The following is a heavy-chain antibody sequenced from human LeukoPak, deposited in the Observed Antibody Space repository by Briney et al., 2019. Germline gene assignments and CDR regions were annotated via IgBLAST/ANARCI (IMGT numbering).Heavy chain of an antibody. V-gene: IGHV2-5*02. CDR2: IYWDDDK. J-gene: IGHJ4*02. CDR1: GFSLSTRGVG. D-gene: IGHD5-18*01. CDR3: AHSGQLWSLPHQYYFDY. Sequence: GSGPTLVKPTQTLTLTCTFSGFSLSTRGVGVGWIRQPPGKALEWLSLIYWDDDKRYSPSLKSRLTITKDTSKNQVVLTMTNMDPVDTATYYCAHSGQLWSLPHQYYFDYWGQGTLVTVSS.